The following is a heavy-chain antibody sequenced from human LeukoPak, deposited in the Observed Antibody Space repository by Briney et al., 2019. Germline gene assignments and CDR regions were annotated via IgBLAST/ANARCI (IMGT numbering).Heavy chain of an antibody. Sequence: GRSLRLSCAASGFTFSSYGMHWVRQAPGKGLEWVAVISYDGSNKYYADSVKGRFTISRDNSKNTLYLQMNSLRAEDTAVYYCAKSSNGWLFDYWGQGTLVTVSS. V-gene: IGHV3-30*18. CDR3: AKSSNGWLFDY. J-gene: IGHJ4*02. CDR2: ISYDGSNK. CDR1: GFTFSSYG. D-gene: IGHD6-19*01.